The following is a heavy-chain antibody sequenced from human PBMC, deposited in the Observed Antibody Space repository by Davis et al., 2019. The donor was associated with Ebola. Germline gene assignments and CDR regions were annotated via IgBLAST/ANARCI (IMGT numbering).Heavy chain of an antibody. V-gene: IGHV3-23*01. J-gene: IGHJ6*04. CDR2: ISGSGGNT. D-gene: IGHD3-3*01. CDR1: VITFSSYA. Sequence: GGSLRLSCADSVITFSSYAMTWVRQAPGKGLEWVSAISGSGGNTYYADSVKGRFTISRDNSKKTMYLQMNSLRGEDTAVYYCAKDIYPGDYYYYHYGLDVWGKGTTVTVSS. CDR3: AKDIYPGDYYYYHYGLDV.